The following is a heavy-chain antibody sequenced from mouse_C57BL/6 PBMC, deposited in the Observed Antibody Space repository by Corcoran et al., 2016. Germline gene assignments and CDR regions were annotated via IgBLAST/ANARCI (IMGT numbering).Heavy chain of an antibody. D-gene: IGHD1-1*01. CDR2: INTYSGVP. V-gene: IGHV9-3*01. J-gene: IGHJ1*03. Sequence: QIQLVQSGPELKKPGETVKISCKASGYTFTTYGMSWVKQAPGKGLKWMGWINTYSGVPTYADDVKGRFAFSLETSASTAYLQINNLKNEDTATYFCARNYGSSYDWYFDVWGTGTTVTVSS. CDR1: GYTFTTYG. CDR3: ARNYGSSYDWYFDV.